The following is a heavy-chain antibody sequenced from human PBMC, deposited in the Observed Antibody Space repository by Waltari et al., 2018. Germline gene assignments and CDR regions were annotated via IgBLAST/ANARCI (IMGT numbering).Heavy chain of an antibody. V-gene: IGHV1-24*01. D-gene: IGHD2-8*02. CDR1: GYTLTELT. CDR3: ATDGNYWTGGVCLNDAFDI. J-gene: IGHJ3*02. Sequence: QVQLVQSGAEVKKHGASVKVSCKVSGYTLTELTMHWVRQAPGKGLEWMGGFGPEYGETNYEQKFQGRVTMTEDTSTDTAYMELSSLRPEDTAVYYCATDGNYWTGGVCLNDAFDIWGQGTMVTVSS. CDR2: FGPEYGET.